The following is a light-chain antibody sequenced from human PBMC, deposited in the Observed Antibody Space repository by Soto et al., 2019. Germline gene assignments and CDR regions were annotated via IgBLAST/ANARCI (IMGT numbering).Light chain of an antibody. CDR2: GAS. CDR1: QSVSSNY. V-gene: IGKV3-20*01. Sequence: EIVLTQSPGTLSLSPGERATLSCRASQSVSSNYLAWYQQKPGQAPRLLIYGASSRATGIPDRFSGSGSGTDFTLTISRLEPEDFAVYYCQQYGGSPPMYTFGQGTKLEIK. J-gene: IGKJ2*01. CDR3: QQYGGSPPMYT.